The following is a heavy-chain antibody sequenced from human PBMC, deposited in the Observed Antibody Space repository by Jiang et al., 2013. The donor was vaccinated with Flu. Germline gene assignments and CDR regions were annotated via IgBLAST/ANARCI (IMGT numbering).Heavy chain of an antibody. CDR2: ISSSGSTI. CDR3: ARGGSVMITFGGVRFDY. Sequence: ASGFTFSSYEMNWVRQAPGKGLEWVSYISSSGSTIYYADSVKGRFTISRDNAKNSLYLQMNSLRAEDTAVYYCARGGSVMITFGGVRFDYWGQGTLVTVSS. CDR1: GFTFSSYE. D-gene: IGHD3-16*01. V-gene: IGHV3-48*03. J-gene: IGHJ4*02.